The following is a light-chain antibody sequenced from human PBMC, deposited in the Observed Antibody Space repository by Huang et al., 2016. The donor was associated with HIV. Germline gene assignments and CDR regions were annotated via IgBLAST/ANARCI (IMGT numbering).Light chain of an antibody. Sequence: DIVMTQSPLSFPVILAEPASFAFRSNQSLLHSDEYDYLYWYLLKPGQPPQLLIYLGSHRASGVPDRFSGSGSGTDFTLRISGVEAEDVGIYYCMQALKTPYTFGQGTKLEIK. J-gene: IGKJ2*01. CDR1: QSLLHSDEYDY. CDR3: MQALKTPYT. V-gene: IGKV2-28*01. CDR2: LGS.